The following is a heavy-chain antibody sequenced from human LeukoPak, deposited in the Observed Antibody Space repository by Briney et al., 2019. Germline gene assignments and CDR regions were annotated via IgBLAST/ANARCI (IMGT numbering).Heavy chain of an antibody. V-gene: IGHV1-18*01. CDR1: GYTFTIYG. Sequence: ASVKVSFTASGYTFTIYGISWVRQAPGQGLEWMGWISAYNGNTNYAQKLQGRVTMTTDTSTSTAYMELRSLRSDDTAVYYCARDAPLDNLYSSRSGSWAFDIWGQGTMVTVSS. J-gene: IGHJ3*02. CDR3: ARDAPLDNLYSSRSGSWAFDI. D-gene: IGHD6-13*01. CDR2: ISAYNGNT.